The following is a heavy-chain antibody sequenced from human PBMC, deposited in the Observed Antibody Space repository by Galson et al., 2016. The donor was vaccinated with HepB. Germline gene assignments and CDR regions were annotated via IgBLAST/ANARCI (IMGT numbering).Heavy chain of an antibody. V-gene: IGHV3-21*01. J-gene: IGHJ4*02. D-gene: IGHD5-18*01. CDR2: ISSSSSYI. Sequence: SLRLSCAASGFTFSSYTMNWVRQAPGKGLEWVSSISSSSSYIYYADSVKGRFTISRDNAKNSLYLQMNSLRAEDTAVYYCASGYSYGYFYYWGQGTLVTVSS. CDR3: ASGYSYGYFYY. CDR1: GFTFSSYT.